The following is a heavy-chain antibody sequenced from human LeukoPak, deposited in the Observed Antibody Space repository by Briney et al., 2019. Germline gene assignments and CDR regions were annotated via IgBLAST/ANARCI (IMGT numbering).Heavy chain of an antibody. CDR3: AKAPMEDSWYIHFDY. V-gene: IGHV3-23*01. CDR1: GFTFSSYW. J-gene: IGHJ4*02. D-gene: IGHD6-13*01. CDR2: ITNSGDNT. Sequence: GGSLRLSCAASGFTFSSYWMSWVRQAPGKGLEWVSAITNSGDNTYYADSVKGRFTISRDNSKNTLYLQINSLRAEDTAIYYCAKAPMEDSWYIHFDYWGQGALVTVFS.